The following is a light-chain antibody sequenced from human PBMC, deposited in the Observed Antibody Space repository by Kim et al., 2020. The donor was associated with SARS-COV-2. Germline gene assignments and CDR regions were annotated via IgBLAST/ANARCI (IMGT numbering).Light chain of an antibody. CDR1: QSITNK. CDR3: QQYNNWPHT. CDR2: DAS. J-gene: IGKJ2*01. V-gene: IGKV3-15*01. Sequence: VSPGERDTLSCRASQSITNKYALYQQKPGQAPRLLIYDASTRATSIPGRFSGSGSETEFTLTISSLQSEDFAVYYCQQYNNWPHTFGQGTKLEI.